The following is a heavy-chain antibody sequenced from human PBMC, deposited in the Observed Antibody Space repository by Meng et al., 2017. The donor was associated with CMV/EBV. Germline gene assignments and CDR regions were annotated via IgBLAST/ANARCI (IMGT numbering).Heavy chain of an antibody. V-gene: IGHV1-2*06. J-gene: IGHJ4*02. Sequence: SVKVSCKASRYTFTGNYIHWVRQAPGQGLEWMGRINPNSGGTNYAQKFQGRVTLTRNTSINTAYLELSSLRSDDTAVYYCARASESNNWGQGTLVTVSS. CDR1: RYTFTGNY. CDR3: ARASESNN. CDR2: INPNSGGT.